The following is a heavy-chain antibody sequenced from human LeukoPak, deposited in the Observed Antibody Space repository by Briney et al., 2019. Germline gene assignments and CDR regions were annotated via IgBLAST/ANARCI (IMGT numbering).Heavy chain of an antibody. CDR2: ISGSGAYT. Sequence: GGSLRLSCAASGFTFSTYAMSWVRQPPGKGLEWVSAISGSGAYTYYADSVKGRFTISRDNSKNSLYLQMSSLTAADTAVYYCAKDRSIGTYYTFDHWGQGTLVTVSS. CDR1: GFTFSTYA. V-gene: IGHV3-23*01. CDR3: AKDRSIGTYYTFDH. J-gene: IGHJ4*02. D-gene: IGHD1-26*01.